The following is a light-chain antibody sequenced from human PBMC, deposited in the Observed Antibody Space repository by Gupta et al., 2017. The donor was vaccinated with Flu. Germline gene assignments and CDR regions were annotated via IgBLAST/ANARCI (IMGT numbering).Light chain of an antibody. CDR2: EVS. CDR3: SSYTSSSTLDV. J-gene: IGLJ2*01. V-gene: IGLV2-14*01. CDR1: GGYNY. Sequence: GGYNYVSWYQQHPGKAPKLMIYEVSNRPSGVSNRFSGSKSGNTASLTISGLQAEDEADYYCSSYTSSSTLDVFGGGTKLTVL.